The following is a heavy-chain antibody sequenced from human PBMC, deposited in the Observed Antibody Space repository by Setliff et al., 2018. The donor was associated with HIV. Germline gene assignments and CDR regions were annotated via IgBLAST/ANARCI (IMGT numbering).Heavy chain of an antibody. V-gene: IGHV5-51*01. Sequence: GESLKISCKGSGTSFTNYWIGWVRQLPGKGLEWMGIIYPRDSDTRYNPSFQGRFTISRDNSKNSLYLQMNGLRVEDTGVYYCARDNLYYNLYDGSPVYGMDVWGQGTTVTVSS. CDR2: IYPRDSDT. D-gene: IGHD3-3*01. J-gene: IGHJ6*02. CDR1: GTSFTNYW. CDR3: ARDNLYYNLYDGSPVYGMDV.